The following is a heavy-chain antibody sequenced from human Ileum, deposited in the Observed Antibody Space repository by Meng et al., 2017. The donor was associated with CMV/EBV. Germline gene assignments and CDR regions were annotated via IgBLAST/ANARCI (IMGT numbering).Heavy chain of an antibody. Sequence: GHLQGAGPGLVRPSGTRSLPFAVSSGSITSNTYWSWVRQPPGKGLEWIGQISHSGSAYYNPSLKSRVTMSVDKSKSQFSLMLTSVTAADTAIYYCARHGGYSQDFWGQGTLVTVSS. CDR1: SGSITSNTY. D-gene: IGHD4-23*01. J-gene: IGHJ4*02. V-gene: IGHV4-4*02. CDR2: ISHSGSA. CDR3: ARHGGYSQDF.